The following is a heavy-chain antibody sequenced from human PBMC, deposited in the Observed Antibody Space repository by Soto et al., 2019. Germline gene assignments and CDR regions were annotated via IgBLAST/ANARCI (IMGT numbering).Heavy chain of an antibody. D-gene: IGHD3-10*01. CDR3: AREAYYYGSGSHGPIDY. CDR2: ISAYNGNT. Sequence: GASVKVSCKASGYTFTSYGISWVRQAPGQGLEWMGWISAYNGNTNYAQKLQGRVTMTTDTSTSTAYMELRSLRSDDTAVYYCAREAYYYGSGSHGPIDYWGQGTLVTVSS. V-gene: IGHV1-18*01. J-gene: IGHJ4*02. CDR1: GYTFTSYG.